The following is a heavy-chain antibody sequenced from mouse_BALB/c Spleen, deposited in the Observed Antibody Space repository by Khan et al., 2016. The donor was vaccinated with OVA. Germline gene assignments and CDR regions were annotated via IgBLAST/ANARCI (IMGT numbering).Heavy chain of an antibody. J-gene: IGHJ4*01. CDR2: IDPANGNT. Sequence: VQLQQPGAELVKPGASVKLSCTASGFNIKDTYMHWVKQRPEQGLEWIGRIDPANGNTKYDPKFQGKATITADTSSNTDYLQLNSLTSEDTAGFYCASGGLRGIFAMDYWGQGTSVTVSS. V-gene: IGHV14-3*02. D-gene: IGHD2-4*01. CDR3: ASGGLRGIFAMDY. CDR1: GFNIKDTY.